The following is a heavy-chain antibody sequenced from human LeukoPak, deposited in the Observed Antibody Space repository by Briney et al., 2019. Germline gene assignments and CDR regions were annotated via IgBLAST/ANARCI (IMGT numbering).Heavy chain of an antibody. Sequence: GVSLRLSCAASGFTVSSNYMSWVRQAPGKGLEWVSVIYSGGSTYYADPVKGRFTISRDNSKNTLYLQMNSLRAEDTAVYYCARRSIAAAGRDYWGQGTLVTVSS. D-gene: IGHD6-13*01. J-gene: IGHJ4*02. CDR2: IYSGGST. CDR3: ARRSIAAAGRDY. V-gene: IGHV3-66*04. CDR1: GFTVSSNY.